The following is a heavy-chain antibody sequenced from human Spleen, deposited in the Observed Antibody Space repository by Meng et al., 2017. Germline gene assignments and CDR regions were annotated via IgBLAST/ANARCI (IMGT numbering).Heavy chain of an antibody. V-gene: IGHV4-34*01. J-gene: IGHJ4*02. CDR2: INHSGST. CDR3: ARGPTTMAHDFDY. D-gene: IGHD4-11*01. CDR1: GGSFSDYY. Sequence: QVPLQQWGPGLLKSSETLSLTCVVSGGSFSDYYWSWIRQPPGKGLEWIGEINHSGSTNYNPSLESRATISVDTSQNNLSLKLSSVTAADSAVYYCARGPTTMAHDFDYWGQGTLVTVSS.